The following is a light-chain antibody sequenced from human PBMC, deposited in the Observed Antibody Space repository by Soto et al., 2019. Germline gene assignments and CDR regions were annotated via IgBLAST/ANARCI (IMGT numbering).Light chain of an antibody. Sequence: QSALTQPRSVSGSPGQSVTISCTGTSSDVGAYNYVSWYQQHPGKGPKLMIYDVSERPSGVPDRFSGSKSGDTASLTISGLQAEDEDDYDCCSYSCTCSHNVFGTGTQLTVL. CDR3: CSYSCTCSHNV. CDR1: SSDVGAYNY. CDR2: DVS. J-gene: IGLJ1*01. V-gene: IGLV2-11*01.